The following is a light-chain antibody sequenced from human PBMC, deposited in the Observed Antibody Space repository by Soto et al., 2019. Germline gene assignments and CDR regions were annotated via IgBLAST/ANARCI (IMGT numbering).Light chain of an antibody. CDR2: ATS. J-gene: IGKJ2*01. CDR1: QSVSSSY. V-gene: IGKV3-20*01. CDR3: QQYDNSLYT. Sequence: EIVLTQSPGTLSLSPGERATLSCRASQSVSSSYLAWYQQKPGQPPRLLIYATSSRATGIPDRFSGSGSGTDFTLTISRLEPEDFAVYYCQQYDNSLYTFGQVTKLEIK.